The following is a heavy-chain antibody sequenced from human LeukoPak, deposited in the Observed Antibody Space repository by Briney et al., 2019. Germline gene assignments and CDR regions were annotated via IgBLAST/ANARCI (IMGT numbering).Heavy chain of an antibody. D-gene: IGHD3-10*01. J-gene: IGHJ6*03. V-gene: IGHV3-30*02. Sequence: GGSLRLSCAASGFTFSSYGMHWVRQAPGKGLEWVAFIRYDGSNKYYADSVKGRFTISRDNSKNTLYLQMNSLRAEDTAVYYCARGRRITMVRGFFNYYYYMDVWGKGTTVTVSS. CDR2: IRYDGSNK. CDR1: GFTFSSYG. CDR3: ARGRRITMVRGFFNYYYYMDV.